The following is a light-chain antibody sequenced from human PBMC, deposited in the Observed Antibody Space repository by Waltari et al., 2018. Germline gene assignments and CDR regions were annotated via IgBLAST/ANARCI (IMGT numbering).Light chain of an antibody. CDR3: QQYITTLT. CDR2: WAS. Sequence: DFVMTQSPDSLAVSLGERATINCKSSQTILYSPTNRNYLAWYQQSPGQPPKLLIYWASVRASGVPDRFSGGGSGTDFTLTISSLQPEDVAVYYCQQYITTLTFGGGTKVEIK. V-gene: IGKV4-1*01. CDR1: QTILYSPTNRNY. J-gene: IGKJ4*01.